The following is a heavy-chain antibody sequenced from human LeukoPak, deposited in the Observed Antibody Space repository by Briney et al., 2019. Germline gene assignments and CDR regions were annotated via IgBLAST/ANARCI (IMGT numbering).Heavy chain of an antibody. Sequence: SETLSLTCTVSGNSISSGDNYWSWIRQLAGKGLEWIGRIYTSGSTNYNPSLKSRVTISVDTSKNQFSLKLSSVTAADTAVYYCASSGWYEGGIDWGQGTLVTVSS. D-gene: IGHD6-19*01. CDR2: IYTSGST. J-gene: IGHJ4*02. CDR3: ASSGWYEGGID. V-gene: IGHV4-61*02. CDR1: GNSISSGDNY.